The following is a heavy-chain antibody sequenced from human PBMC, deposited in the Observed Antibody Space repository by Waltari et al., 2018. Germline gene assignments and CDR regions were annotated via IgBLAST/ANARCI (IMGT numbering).Heavy chain of an antibody. Sequence: EANLAESGGGLVQPGGSLRLSCKASGVRFSLFAMSWVRQAPGKGLEWVSAISGSGADTFYADSVKDRFVISRDNSKNTVFLEMNSLRAEDTALYYCAKDPPGSYYEGFDECGQGTMVTVSS. J-gene: IGHJ3*01. CDR2: ISGSGADT. CDR1: GVRFSLFA. CDR3: AKDPPGSYYEGFDE. D-gene: IGHD1-26*01. V-gene: IGHV3-23*04.